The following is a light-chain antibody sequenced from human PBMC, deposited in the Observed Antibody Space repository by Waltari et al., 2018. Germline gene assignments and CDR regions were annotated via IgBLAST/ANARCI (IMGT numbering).Light chain of an antibody. CDR1: QNISNY. Sequence: DIQMTQSPSSLSTSVGDRVTITCRASQNISNYLNWYQQKPGKAPKFLIYAASNLQNGVPSRFSGSGSGTDFSLTISSLQPEDFATYYCQQTYTTPSYTFGQGTKLEI. CDR3: QQTYTTPSYT. J-gene: IGKJ2*01. V-gene: IGKV1-39*01. CDR2: AAS.